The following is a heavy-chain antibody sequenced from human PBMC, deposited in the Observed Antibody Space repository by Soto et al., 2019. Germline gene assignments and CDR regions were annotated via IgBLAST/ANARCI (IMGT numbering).Heavy chain of an antibody. Sequence: GGSLRLSCTASWFTFTRYSMNWVRQAPGKGLEWVSSISSTTNYIYYGDSMKGRFTISRDNAKNSLYLEMNSLRAEDTAVYYCAIESEDLTSNFDYWGQGTLVTVSS. J-gene: IGHJ4*02. CDR2: ISSTTNYI. CDR3: AIESEDLTSNFDY. V-gene: IGHV3-21*06. CDR1: WFTFTRYS.